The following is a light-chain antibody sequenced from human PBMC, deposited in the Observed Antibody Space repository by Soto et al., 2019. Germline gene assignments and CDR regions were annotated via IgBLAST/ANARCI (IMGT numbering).Light chain of an antibody. CDR2: DAS. V-gene: IGKV3-20*01. CDR3: QHYGKSPRFFT. CDR1: QSVSRTY. Sequence: EIVLTQSPGTLSLSPGERATLSCRASQSVSRTYLAWYQQKPGQAPRLLIYDASSRATGIPDKFIGSGSGSDFSLTISRLESEDSAMYYCQHYGKSPRFFTFGPGTKVDIK. J-gene: IGKJ3*01.